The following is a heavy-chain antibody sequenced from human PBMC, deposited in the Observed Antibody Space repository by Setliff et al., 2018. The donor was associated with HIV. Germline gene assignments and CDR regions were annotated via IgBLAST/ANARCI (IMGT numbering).Heavy chain of an antibody. V-gene: IGHV4-61*09. CDR2: VHTNGFT. CDR1: GGSVNSGSFS. D-gene: IGHD1-26*01. CDR3: ARGATREFIVGATIFDY. Sequence: SETLSLTCAVSGGSVNSGSFSWNWIRQPAGERPEWIGHVHTNGFTNYNPSLKGRVTISLDTSRNEFSLKVTSVTAADTAVYYCARGATREFIVGATIFDYWGQGTLVTVSS. J-gene: IGHJ4*02.